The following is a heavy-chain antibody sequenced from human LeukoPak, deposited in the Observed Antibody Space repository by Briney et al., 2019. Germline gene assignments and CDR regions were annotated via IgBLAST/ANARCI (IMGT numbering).Heavy chain of an antibody. D-gene: IGHD1-26*01. V-gene: IGHV4-59*01. CDR2: IYYTGTT. CDR1: GGSLSSYY. Sequence: PSETLSLTCTVSGGSLSSYYWSWIRQPPGKGLEWIGYIYYTGTTNYNPSLKSRLTISLDTSKNQFSLKLSSVTAADTAVYYCARDLSLRGAFDIWGQGTMVTVSS. J-gene: IGHJ3*02. CDR3: ARDLSLRGAFDI.